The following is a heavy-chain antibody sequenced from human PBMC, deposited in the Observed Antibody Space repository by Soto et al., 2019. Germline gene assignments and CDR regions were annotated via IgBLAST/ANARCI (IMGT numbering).Heavy chain of an antibody. V-gene: IGHV1-69*13. D-gene: IGHD5-18*01. CDR2: IIPIFGTA. J-gene: IGHJ3*02. CDR1: GGTFSSYA. CDR3: ARRKSMDTGDAFDI. Sequence: SVKVPCKASGGTFSSYAISWVQQAPGQGLEWMGGIIPIFGTANYAQKFQGRVTITADESTSTAYMELSSLRSEDTAVYYCARRKSMDTGDAFDIWGQGTMVTVSS.